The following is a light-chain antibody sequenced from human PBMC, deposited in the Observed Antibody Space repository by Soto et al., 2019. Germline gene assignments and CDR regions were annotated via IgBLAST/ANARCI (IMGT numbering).Light chain of an antibody. Sequence: DIVMTQSPDSLAVSLGERATINCKSSQSVLYSSNNKNYLAWYQQKPGQPPKLLIYWASTRESGVPDRFSGSGSGTDFTRTISSLQAEDVAVYYCQQYYLTPLYSFGQGTKLEIK. CDR1: QSVLYSSNNKNY. CDR2: WAS. V-gene: IGKV4-1*01. J-gene: IGKJ2*03. CDR3: QQYYLTPLYS.